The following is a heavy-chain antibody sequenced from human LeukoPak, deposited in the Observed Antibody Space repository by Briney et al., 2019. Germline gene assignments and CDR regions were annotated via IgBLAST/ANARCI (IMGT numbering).Heavy chain of an antibody. J-gene: IGHJ4*02. V-gene: IGHV1-46*01. CDR2: LNPSGGST. D-gene: IGHD2-2*01. Sequence: ASVKVSCKASGYTFSNFYMNWVRQAPGQGFEWMGILNPSGGSTRYAQKFQGRVTMTRDTSTSTVYMELSSLRSEDTAVYYCARGSSSGAYYFDYWGQGALVTVSS. CDR3: ARGSSSGAYYFDY. CDR1: GYTFSNFY.